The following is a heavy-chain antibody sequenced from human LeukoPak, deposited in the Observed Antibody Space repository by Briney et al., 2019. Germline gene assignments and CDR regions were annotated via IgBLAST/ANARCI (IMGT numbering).Heavy chain of an antibody. D-gene: IGHD4-17*01. Sequence: SETLSLTCTASGGSISSYYWSWIRQPPGKGLEWIGYIYYSGSTYYNPSLKSRVTISVDTSKNQFSLKLSSVTAADTAVYYCARATATVDAFDIWGQGTMVTVSS. CDR2: IYYSGST. V-gene: IGHV4-30-4*08. J-gene: IGHJ3*02. CDR1: GGSISSYY. CDR3: ARATATVDAFDI.